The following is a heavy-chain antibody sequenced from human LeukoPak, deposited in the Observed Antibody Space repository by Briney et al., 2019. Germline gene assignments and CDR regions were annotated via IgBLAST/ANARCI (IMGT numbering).Heavy chain of an antibody. J-gene: IGHJ5*02. CDR3: ARDLESDYDFWSGYYNDNWFDP. CDR1: GFTVSSNY. CDR2: IYSGGST. Sequence: PGGSLRLSCAASGFTVSSNYMSWVRQAPGKGLEWVSVIYSGGSTYYADSVKGRFTISRDNSKNTLYLQMNSLRAEDTAVYYCARDLESDYDFWSGYYNDNWFDPWGQGTLVTVSS. V-gene: IGHV3-66*01. D-gene: IGHD3-3*01.